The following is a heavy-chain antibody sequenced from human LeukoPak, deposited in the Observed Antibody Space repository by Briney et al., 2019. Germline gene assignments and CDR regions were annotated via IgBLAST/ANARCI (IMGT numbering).Heavy chain of an antibody. CDR3: ARDPVVGYDILTGLDY. J-gene: IGHJ4*02. V-gene: IGHV4-4*02. CDR1: GGSISSSNW. CDR2: IYHSGST. Sequence: PSGTLSLTCAVSGGSISSSNWWSWVRQPPGKGLEWIGEIYHSGSTNYNPSLKSRVTISVDKSRNQFSLKLSSVTAADTAVYYCARDPVVGYDILTGLDYWGQGTLVTVSS. D-gene: IGHD3-9*01.